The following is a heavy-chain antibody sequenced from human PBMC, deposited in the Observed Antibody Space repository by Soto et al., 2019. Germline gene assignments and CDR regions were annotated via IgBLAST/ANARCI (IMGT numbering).Heavy chain of an antibody. CDR2: IYWDDDK. J-gene: IGHJ4*02. V-gene: IGHV2-5*02. CDR1: GFSLSTNGAG. Sequence: GSGPTLVNPTQTLTLTCTFSGFSLSTNGAGVGWVRQPPGKALEWLALIYWDDDKRYSPSLTGRLTITKDTSKNQVVLTMTYMDPVDTATYYCANVRGRWGRGILVTVSS. CDR3: ANVRGR. D-gene: IGHD1-26*01.